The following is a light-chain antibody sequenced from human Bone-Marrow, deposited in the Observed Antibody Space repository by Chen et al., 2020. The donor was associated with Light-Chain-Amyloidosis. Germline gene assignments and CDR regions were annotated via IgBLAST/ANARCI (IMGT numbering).Light chain of an antibody. Sequence: NFMLTQPHPLSELPRKPLITSCSRSSGSIATNYVQWYQQRPGSSPTTVIYEDDQRPSGVPDRFSGSIDRSSNSASLTISGLKTEDEADYYCQSYQGSSQGVFGGGTKLTVL. CDR2: EDD. CDR1: SGSIATNY. V-gene: IGLV6-57*01. CDR3: QSYQGSSQGV. J-gene: IGLJ3*02.